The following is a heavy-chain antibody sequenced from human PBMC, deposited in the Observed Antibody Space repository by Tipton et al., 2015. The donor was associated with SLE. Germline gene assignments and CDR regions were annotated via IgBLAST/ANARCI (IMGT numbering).Heavy chain of an antibody. CDR2: IRYDGSNK. CDR1: GFTFSSYG. Sequence: SLRLSCAASGFTFSSYGMHWVRQAPGKGLEWVAFIRYDGSNKYYADSVKGRFTISRDNSKNTLYLQMNSLRAEDTAVYYCASECITGTGGGMDVWGQGTTVTVSS. CDR3: ASECITGTGGGMDV. J-gene: IGHJ6*02. V-gene: IGHV3-30*02. D-gene: IGHD1-20*01.